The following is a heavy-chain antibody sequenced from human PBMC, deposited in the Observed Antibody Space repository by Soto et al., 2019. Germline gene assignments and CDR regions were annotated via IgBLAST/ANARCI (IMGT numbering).Heavy chain of an antibody. CDR3: ARVRICSGGNCYPYNFYYYYGMDV. CDR1: GFTFSSYS. V-gene: IGHV3-21*01. Sequence: GGSLRLSCAASGFTFSSYSMNWVRQAPGKGLEWVSSISSSSSNIYYADSVKGRFTISRDNAKNSLYLQMNSLRAEDTAVYYCARVRICSGGNCYPYNFYYYYGMDVWGQGTTVTVSS. CDR2: ISSSSSNI. J-gene: IGHJ6*02. D-gene: IGHD2-15*01.